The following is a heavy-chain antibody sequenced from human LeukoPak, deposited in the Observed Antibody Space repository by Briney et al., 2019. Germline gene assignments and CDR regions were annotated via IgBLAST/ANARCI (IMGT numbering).Heavy chain of an antibody. CDR3: ARDTATGLDV. CDR2: INSDGSST. D-gene: IGHD2-21*02. CDR1: GFTFSSYW. V-gene: IGHV3-74*01. Sequence: GGSLRLSCAASGFTFSSYWMHWVRQAPGKGLVWVSRINSDGSSTNQADSVEGRFTISRDNAKKALYLQMNSLRVEDTAVYFCARDTATGLDVWGQGTTVTVSS. J-gene: IGHJ6*02.